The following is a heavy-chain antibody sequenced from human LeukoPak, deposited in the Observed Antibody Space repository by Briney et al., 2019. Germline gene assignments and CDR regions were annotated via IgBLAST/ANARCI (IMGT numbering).Heavy chain of an antibody. CDR1: GGTFNNYA. J-gene: IGHJ4*02. CDR2: IIPVFVTA. CDR3: ARARSSGWYSLGY. V-gene: IGHV1-69*13. Sequence: GASVKVSCKSSGGTFNNYAINWVRQAPGQGLEWMGGIIPVFVTATYAQKFQGRVTITADESTSTAYMELSRLRSDDTAVYYCARARSSGWYSLGYWGQGTLVTVSS. D-gene: IGHD6-19*01.